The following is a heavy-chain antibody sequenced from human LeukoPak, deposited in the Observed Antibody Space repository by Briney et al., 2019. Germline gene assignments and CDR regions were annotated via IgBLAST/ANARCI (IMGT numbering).Heavy chain of an antibody. CDR1: GFTFSSYS. Sequence: PGGSLRLSCAASGFTFSSYSMNWVRQAPGKGLEWVSSISSSSSYIYYADSVKGRFTISRDNAKNSLYLQMNGLRAKDTAVYYCARFSRLRLELGVDYWGQGTLVTVSS. J-gene: IGHJ4*02. CDR2: ISSSSSYI. CDR3: ARFSRLRLELGVDY. V-gene: IGHV3-21*01. D-gene: IGHD5-12*01.